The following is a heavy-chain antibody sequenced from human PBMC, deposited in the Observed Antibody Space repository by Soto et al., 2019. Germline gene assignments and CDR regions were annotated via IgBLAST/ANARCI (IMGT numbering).Heavy chain of an antibody. CDR2: IRGETNGSPA. CDR1: ALTCANYA. V-gene: IGHV3-49*04. D-gene: IGHD3-22*01. J-gene: IGHJ4*02. CDR3: TRYYYERSGYYVH. Sequence: GGSLTPSCRVSALTCANYALTWVRQAPGEGMVWVGIIRGETNGSPADYAASLKGRITISRDDSKSIAYLEINSLQTEDTAVYYCTRYYYERSGYYVHWGQGTLVTVSS.